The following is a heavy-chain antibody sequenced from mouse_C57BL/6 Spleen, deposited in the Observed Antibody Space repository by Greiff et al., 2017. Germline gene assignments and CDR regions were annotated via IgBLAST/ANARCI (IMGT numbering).Heavy chain of an antibody. CDR1: GFTFSSYG. Sequence: EVQGVESGGDLVKPGGSLKLSCAASGFTFSSYGMSWVRQTPDKRLEWVATISSGGSYTYYPDSVKGRFTISRDNAKNTLYLQMSSLKSEDTAMYYCARALRFYAMDYWGQGTSVTVSS. CDR3: ARALRFYAMDY. CDR2: ISSGGSYT. J-gene: IGHJ4*01. V-gene: IGHV5-6*01.